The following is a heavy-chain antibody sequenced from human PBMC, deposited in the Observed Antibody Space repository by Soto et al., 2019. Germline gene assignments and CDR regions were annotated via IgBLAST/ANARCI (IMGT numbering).Heavy chain of an antibody. CDR3: AISTILGNYFDP. CDR2: INAGNGNT. V-gene: IGHV1-3*01. J-gene: IGHJ5*02. D-gene: IGHD2-2*01. CDR1: GYTFTSYA. Sequence: QVQLVQSGAEVKKPGASVKVSCKASGYTFTSYAMHWVRQAPGQRLEWMGWINAGNGNTKYSQKFQGRVTITRDTSASTADMELSSLRSEDTAVYYCAISTILGNYFDPWGQGTLVTVSS.